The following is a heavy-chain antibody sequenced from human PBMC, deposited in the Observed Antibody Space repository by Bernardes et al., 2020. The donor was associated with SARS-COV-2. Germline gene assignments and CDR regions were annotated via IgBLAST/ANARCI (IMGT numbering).Heavy chain of an antibody. V-gene: IGHV5-51*01. CDR2: IYPVNSDT. CDR3: ATAWEGS. CDR1: VYRFSSYW. J-gene: IGHJ4*02. Sequence: GASLNLSCHGSVYRFSSYWIAWVRQVPGRCLEWLAMIYPVNSDTSYSPSFEGQVTISVDNYLSTAYLQWSSLKASDTAIYYCATAWEGSWGQGTLVTVSS. D-gene: IGHD1-26*01.